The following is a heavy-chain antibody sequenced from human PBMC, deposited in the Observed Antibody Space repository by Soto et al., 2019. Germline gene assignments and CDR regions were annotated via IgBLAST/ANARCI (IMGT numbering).Heavy chain of an antibody. CDR2: IYISGGP. CDR1: GGSINNNDW. J-gene: IGHJ4*02. CDR3: PTRETIGGPPR. V-gene: IGHV4-4*01. D-gene: IGHD6-25*01. Sequence: QVQLQESDPGLVKPSGTLSLTCAVSGGSINNNDWWRWVRQPPGKGLEWIGEIYISGGPMYNSSLGSRVSISLDKSNNQYYLGRTSLTAAATAAYCCPTRETIGGPPRWGQGNLGTVSS.